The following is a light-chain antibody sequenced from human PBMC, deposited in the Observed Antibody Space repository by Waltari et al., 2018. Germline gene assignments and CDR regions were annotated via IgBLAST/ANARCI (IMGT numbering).Light chain of an antibody. V-gene: IGLV4-69*02. Sequence: QLVLTQSPSASASLGASVKLTCTLSSGHSSNIVAWHQQQPEKGPRFLMKVNSDGSHSKGDGIPDRFSGSSSGAGRSLTISTVQAEDEAVYYCQTGGHGTWVFGGGTKLTVL. J-gene: IGLJ3*02. CDR1: SGHSSNI. CDR3: QTGGHGTWV. CDR2: VNSDGSH.